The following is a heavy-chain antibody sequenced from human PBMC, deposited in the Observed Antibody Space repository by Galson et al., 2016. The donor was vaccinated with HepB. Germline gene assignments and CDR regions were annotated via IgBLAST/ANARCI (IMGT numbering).Heavy chain of an antibody. CDR3: ARAAGGGAVTNTLYYFDY. Sequence: SETLSLTCSVSGGSINNYYLSWIRQPPGKGLEWIGYIYYSGSTNYNPSLKSRVTISLDTSKNQFSLKLRSVTAADTAVYYCARAAGGGAVTNTLYYFDYWGQGTLVTVSS. J-gene: IGHJ4*02. CDR1: GGSINNYY. V-gene: IGHV4-59*01. D-gene: IGHD4-17*01. CDR2: IYYSGST.